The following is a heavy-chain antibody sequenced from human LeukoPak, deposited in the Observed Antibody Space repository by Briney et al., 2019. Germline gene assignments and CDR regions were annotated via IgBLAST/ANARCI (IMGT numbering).Heavy chain of an antibody. D-gene: IGHD6-6*01. CDR1: GYTFTSYG. J-gene: IGHJ4*02. Sequence: GASVKVSFKASGYTFTSYGISWVRQAPGQGLEWMGWISAYNGNTNYAQKLQGRVTMTTDTSTSTAYMELRSLRSDDTAVYYCARDLGSSSSGYYFDYWGQGTLVTVSS. CDR3: ARDLGSSSSGYYFDY. CDR2: ISAYNGNT. V-gene: IGHV1-18*01.